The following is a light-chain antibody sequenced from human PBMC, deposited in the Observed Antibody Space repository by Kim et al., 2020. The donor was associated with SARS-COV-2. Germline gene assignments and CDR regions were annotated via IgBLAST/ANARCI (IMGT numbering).Light chain of an antibody. CDR1: NIGGKS. CDR3: QVWDSSTSVV. CDR2: RDI. V-gene: IGLV3-9*01. J-gene: IGLJ2*01. Sequence: SYELTQPLSLSVALGQTARITCGGNNIGGKSVHWYQQKPGQAAVLVIYRDINRPSGIPERFSGSNSGNTATLTVIKDQAGDEADYYCQVWDSSTSVVFGGGTKLTVL.